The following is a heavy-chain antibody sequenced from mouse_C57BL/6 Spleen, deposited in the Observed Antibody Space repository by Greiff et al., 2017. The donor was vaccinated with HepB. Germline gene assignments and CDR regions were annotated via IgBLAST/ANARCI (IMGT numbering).Heavy chain of an antibody. V-gene: IGHV1-82*01. J-gene: IGHJ4*01. CDR2: IYPGDGDT. CDR3: ARTSGSSLYAMDY. CDR1: GYAFSSSW. Sequence: VQLQESGPELVKPGASVKISCKASGYAFSSSWMNWVKQRPGKGLEWIGRIYPGDGDTNYNGKFKGKATLTADTSSSTAYMQLSSLTSEDSAVCCGARTSGSSLYAMDYWGQGTSVTVSS. D-gene: IGHD1-1*01.